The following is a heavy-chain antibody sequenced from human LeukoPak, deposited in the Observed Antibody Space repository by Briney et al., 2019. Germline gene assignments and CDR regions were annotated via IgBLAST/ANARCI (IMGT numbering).Heavy chain of an antibody. CDR3: ARGHYYSGGYGMDV. D-gene: IGHD3-22*01. CDR2: ITSGSSNM. V-gene: IGHV3-48*02. J-gene: IGHJ6*02. Sequence: PGGSLRLSCAASGFTFSDYSMNWVRQAPGKGLEWLSYITSGSSNMYYADSVKGRFTVSRDNAKNSLYLQMISLRDEDTAVYYCARGHYYSGGYGMDVWGQGTTVTVSS. CDR1: GFTFSDYS.